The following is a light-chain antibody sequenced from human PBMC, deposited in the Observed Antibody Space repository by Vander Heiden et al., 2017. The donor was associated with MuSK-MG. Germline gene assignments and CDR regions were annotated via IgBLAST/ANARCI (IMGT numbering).Light chain of an antibody. CDR2: AAS. Sequence: DIQMTQSPSSLSASVGDRVTITCRASQSISSYLNWYQQKPRKAPKLLIYAASSLQSGVPSRFSGSGSGTDFTLTISSLQPEDFATYYCQQSYSTPSTFGPGTKVEIK. CDR3: QQSYSTPST. J-gene: IGKJ3*01. V-gene: IGKV1-39*01. CDR1: QSISSY.